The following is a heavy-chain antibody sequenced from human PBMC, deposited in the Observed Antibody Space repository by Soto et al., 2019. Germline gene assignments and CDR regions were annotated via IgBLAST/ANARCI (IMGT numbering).Heavy chain of an antibody. Sequence: SETLSLTCTVSGGSISSYYWSWIRQPPGKGLEWIGEINHSGSTNYNPSLKSRVTISVDTSKNQFSLKLSSVTAADTAVYYCARGPRGDCSSTSCYATQYFNYYMDVWGKGTTVTVSS. CDR2: INHSGST. V-gene: IGHV4-34*01. CDR3: ARGPRGDCSSTSCYATQYFNYYMDV. D-gene: IGHD2-2*01. CDR1: GGSISSYY. J-gene: IGHJ6*03.